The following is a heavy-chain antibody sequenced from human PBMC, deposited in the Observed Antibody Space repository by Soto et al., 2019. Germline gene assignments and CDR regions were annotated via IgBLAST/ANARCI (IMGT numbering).Heavy chain of an antibody. J-gene: IGHJ4*02. CDR1: GYSIRSGYY. D-gene: IGHD1-20*01. CDR2: IYHSGST. Sequence: SETLSLTPAVSGYSIRSGYYLGWIRQPPGKGLEWIGSIYHSGSTHYNPSLKSRVTISVDTSKNHFSLRLTSVTAADTAVYYCARNITGALFDYWGQGALVTVSS. CDR3: ARNITGALFDY. V-gene: IGHV4-38-2*01.